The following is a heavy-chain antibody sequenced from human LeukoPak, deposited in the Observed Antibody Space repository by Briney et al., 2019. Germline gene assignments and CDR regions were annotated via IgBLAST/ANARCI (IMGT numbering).Heavy chain of an antibody. V-gene: IGHV4-34*01. Sequence: SETLSLTCAVYGGSFSGYYWSWIRQPPGKGLEWIGEINHSGSTNYNPSLKSRVTISVDTSKNQFSLKLSSVTAADTAVYYCARSVKGVVTTEIDYWGQGTLVTVSS. CDR1: GGSFSGYY. CDR2: INHSGST. CDR3: ARSVKGVVTTEIDY. J-gene: IGHJ4*02. D-gene: IGHD3-22*01.